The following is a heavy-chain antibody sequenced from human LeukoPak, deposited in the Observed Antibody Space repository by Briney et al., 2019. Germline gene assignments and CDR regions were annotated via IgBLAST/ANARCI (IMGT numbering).Heavy chain of an antibody. V-gene: IGHV1-2*02. J-gene: IGHJ4*02. CDR2: INPNSGGT. CDR3: ARERSITMIVVAIQGLDY. CDR1: GYTFTGYY. Sequence: ASVKVSCKASGYTFTGYYMHWVRQAPGQGLEWMGWINPNSGGTNYAQKFQGRVTMTRDTPISTAYMELSRLRSDDTAVYYCARERSITMIVVAIQGLDYWGQGTLVTVSS. D-gene: IGHD3-22*01.